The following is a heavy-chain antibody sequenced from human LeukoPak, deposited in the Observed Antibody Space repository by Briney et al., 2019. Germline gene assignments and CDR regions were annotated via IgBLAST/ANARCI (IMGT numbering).Heavy chain of an antibody. D-gene: IGHD4-23*01. CDR2: INPSSGST. J-gene: IGHJ5*02. Sequence: ASVKVSCKASGYTFTSYYMHCVRQAPGQGLEWMGVINPSSGSTSYAHKFQGRVTMTRDMSTSTDYMDLSSLRSEDTAVYYCARDNSVEDTAWWFDPWGQGTLVTVSS. CDR3: ARDNSVEDTAWWFDP. V-gene: IGHV1-46*01. CDR1: GYTFTSYY.